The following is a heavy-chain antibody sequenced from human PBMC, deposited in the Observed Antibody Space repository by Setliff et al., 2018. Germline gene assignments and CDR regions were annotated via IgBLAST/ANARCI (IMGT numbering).Heavy chain of an antibody. CDR2: VHFTGST. D-gene: IGHD6-19*01. Sequence: SETLSLTCNVSGASIRNFYWTWIRQPPGKGLEWIGYVHFTGSTNYNPSLKSRVTMSVDVSKSQFSLRLSSVTAADTAVYYCARKVEQWLTPHFDVWGKGTTVTVSS. CDR1: GASIRNFY. V-gene: IGHV4-59*01. J-gene: IGHJ6*04. CDR3: ARKVEQWLTPHFDV.